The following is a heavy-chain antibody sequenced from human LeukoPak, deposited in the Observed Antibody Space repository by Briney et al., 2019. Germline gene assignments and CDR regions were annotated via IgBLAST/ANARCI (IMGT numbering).Heavy chain of an antibody. CDR2: IIPIFGTA. J-gene: IGHJ6*03. CDR3: ARVGTMVRGAVKGTLDYYYYYMDV. Sequence: SVKVSCKASGGTFSSYAISWVRQAPGQGLEWMGGIIPIFGTANYAQKFQGRVTITADESTSTAYMELSSLRSEDTAVYYCARVGTMVRGAVKGTLDYYYYYMDVWGKGTTVTISS. CDR1: GGTFSSYA. D-gene: IGHD3-10*01. V-gene: IGHV1-69*01.